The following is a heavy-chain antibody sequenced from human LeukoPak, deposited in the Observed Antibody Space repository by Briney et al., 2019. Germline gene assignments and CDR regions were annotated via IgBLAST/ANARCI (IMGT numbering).Heavy chain of an antibody. CDR1: GFSFSSYA. CDR2: MSHDGGST. CDR3: AKDRGSHGYNSLDS. V-gene: IGHV3-30*18. D-gene: IGHD5-24*01. J-gene: IGHJ4*02. Sequence: PGRSLRLSCAASGFSFSSYAMYWVRQAPGEGLEWVAVMSHDGGSTYYADSVVGRFTISRDNSKNALHLQMNSLRAEDTAVFYCAKDRGSHGYNSLDSWGQGTLVTVSS.